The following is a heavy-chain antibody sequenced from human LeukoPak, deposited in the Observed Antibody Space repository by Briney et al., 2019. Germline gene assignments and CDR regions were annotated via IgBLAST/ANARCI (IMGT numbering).Heavy chain of an antibody. CDR2: INPNSGGT. V-gene: IGHV1-2*02. Sequence: GASVKVSCKASGYTFTGYYMHWVRQAPGQGLEWMGWINPNSGGTNYAQKFQGRVTMTRDTSISTAYMELSRLRSDDTAVYYRARYSGPTIAAAGGTWFDPGGQGPLVPVSS. CDR1: GYTFTGYY. CDR3: ARYSGPTIAAAGGTWFDP. J-gene: IGHJ5*02. D-gene: IGHD6-13*01.